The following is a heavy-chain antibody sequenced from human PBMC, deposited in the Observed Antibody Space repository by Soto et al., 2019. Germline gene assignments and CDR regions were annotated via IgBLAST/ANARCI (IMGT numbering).Heavy chain of an antibody. CDR3: VSRYCGPTTCRHFEY. Sequence: GGSLRLSCSASEFTFSDYAMHWIRRAPGKGLQYVSAISANGGSTYYADSVKGRFTISRDNSKNTLYLQMSSLRTEDTAVYYCVSRYCGPTTCRHFEYWGQGALVTVSS. D-gene: IGHD2-2*01. J-gene: IGHJ4*02. CDR1: EFTFSDYA. CDR2: ISANGGST. V-gene: IGHV3-64D*08.